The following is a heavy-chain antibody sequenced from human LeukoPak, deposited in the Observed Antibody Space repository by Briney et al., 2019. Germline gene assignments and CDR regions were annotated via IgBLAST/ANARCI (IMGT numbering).Heavy chain of an antibody. D-gene: IGHD6-19*01. Sequence: SVKVSCKASGGTFISYAISWVRQAPGQGLEWMGGIIPIFGTANYAQKFQGRVTITADKSTSTAYMELSSLRSEDTAVYYCARAHSSGWYAYYFDYWGQGTLVTVSS. CDR3: ARAHSSGWYAYYFDY. V-gene: IGHV1-69*06. CDR1: GGTFISYA. J-gene: IGHJ4*02. CDR2: IIPIFGTA.